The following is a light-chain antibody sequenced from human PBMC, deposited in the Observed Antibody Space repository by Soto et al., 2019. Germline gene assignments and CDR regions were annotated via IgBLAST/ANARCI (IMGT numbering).Light chain of an antibody. Sequence: DIHMTQSPSSMSASVVYRVTITCLAIQSISAYLDWYQQKPVKAPKLLIYASSNFQSGVPSRFSGSGSGTHFTLTISSLQPEDFATYHCQQYDSFSVTFGQGTKV. V-gene: IGKV1-39*01. CDR2: ASS. CDR1: QSISAY. J-gene: IGKJ1*01. CDR3: QQYDSFSVT.